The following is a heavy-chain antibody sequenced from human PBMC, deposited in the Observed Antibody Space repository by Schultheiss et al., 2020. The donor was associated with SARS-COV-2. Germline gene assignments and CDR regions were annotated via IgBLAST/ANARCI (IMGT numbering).Heavy chain of an antibody. J-gene: IGHJ4*02. CDR3: ARHGPYYDFWSGYLYYFEY. Sequence: SETLSLTCNVSGGSISSRHYHWAWIRQPPGKGLEWIGSISYSGTTYYNPSLKSRLTISVDTSKIQFSLELSSVTAADTAAYYCARHGPYYDFWSGYLYYFEYWGRGTLVTVSS. D-gene: IGHD3-3*01. V-gene: IGHV4-39*01. CDR1: GGSISSRHYH. CDR2: ISYSGTT.